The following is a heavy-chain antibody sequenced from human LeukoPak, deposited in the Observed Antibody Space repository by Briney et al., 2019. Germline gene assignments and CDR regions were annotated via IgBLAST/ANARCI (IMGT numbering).Heavy chain of an antibody. D-gene: IGHD6-6*01. Sequence: GGSLRLSCAASGFTFNSYPMTWVRQAPGKGLEWVSALSGSGGRTYYGDSVKGRFTISRDNSKNTLYLQMNTLRAEDTAVYYCAKDRKYSSSSSYFDYWGQGTLVTVSS. CDR3: AKDRKYSSSSSYFDY. V-gene: IGHV3-23*01. CDR2: LSGSGGRT. J-gene: IGHJ4*02. CDR1: GFTFNSYP.